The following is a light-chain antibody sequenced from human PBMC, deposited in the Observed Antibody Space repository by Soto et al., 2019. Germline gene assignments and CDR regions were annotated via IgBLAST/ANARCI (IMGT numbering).Light chain of an antibody. Sequence: LTQSPGTLSLYPKERATLSCRASQSVSSSYLAWYQQKPGQAPRLLIYGASSRATGIPDRFSGSGSGTDFTLTISRLEPEDFAVYYCQQYGSSRWTFGQGTKVDI. CDR2: GAS. J-gene: IGKJ1*01. CDR1: QSVSSSY. CDR3: QQYGSSRWT. V-gene: IGKV3-20*01.